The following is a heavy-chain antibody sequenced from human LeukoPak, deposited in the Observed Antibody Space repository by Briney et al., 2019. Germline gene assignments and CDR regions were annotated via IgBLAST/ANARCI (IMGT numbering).Heavy chain of an antibody. CDR2: IYHNGNT. J-gene: IGHJ4*02. V-gene: IGHV4-30-2*01. Sequence: SQTLSLTCAVSGGSISSGGYSWSWIRQPPGKGLEWIGYIYHNGNTYYSPSLKSRVIISVDRSKNQLSLKLSSVTAADTAMYYCASGGYSYGFDYWGQGTLVTVSS. CDR1: GGSISSGGYS. D-gene: IGHD5-18*01. CDR3: ASGGYSYGFDY.